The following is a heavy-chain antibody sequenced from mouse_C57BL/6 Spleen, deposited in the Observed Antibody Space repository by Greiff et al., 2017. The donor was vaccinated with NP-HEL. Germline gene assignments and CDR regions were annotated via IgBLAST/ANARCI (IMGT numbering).Heavy chain of an antibody. V-gene: IGHV1-26*01. Sequence: EVQLQQSGPELVKPGASVKISCKASGYTFTDYYMNWVKQSHGKSLEWIGDINPNNGGTSYNQKFKGKATLTVDKSSSTAYMELRSLTSEDSAVYYCARPILRFWYFDVWGTGTTVTVSS. CDR1: GYTFTDYY. CDR2: INPNNGGT. J-gene: IGHJ1*03. CDR3: ARPILRFWYFDV. D-gene: IGHD1-1*01.